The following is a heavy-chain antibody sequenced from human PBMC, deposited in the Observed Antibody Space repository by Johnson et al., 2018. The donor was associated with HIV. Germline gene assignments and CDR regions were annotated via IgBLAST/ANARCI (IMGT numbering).Heavy chain of an antibody. V-gene: IGHV3-23*04. J-gene: IGHJ3*02. CDR3: AKDNTDSSGWFSLSGAFDI. CDR1: GFTLSDYA. D-gene: IGHD6-19*01. Sequence: VQLVESGGGLVQPGGSLRLSCAGSGFTLSDYAMSWVRQAPGKGLEWVSGISGSGDGTYYADSVKGRFTISRDNSKNTLYLQMNSLRAEDTAVYYCAKDNTDSSGWFSLSGAFDIWGQGTMVTVSS. CDR2: ISGSGDGT.